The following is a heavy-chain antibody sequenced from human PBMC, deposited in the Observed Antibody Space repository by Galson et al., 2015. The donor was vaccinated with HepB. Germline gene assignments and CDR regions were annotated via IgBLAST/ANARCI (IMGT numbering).Heavy chain of an antibody. CDR3: ARDHGIAAAGIYP. V-gene: IGHV3-21*01. D-gene: IGHD6-13*01. CDR2: ISSSSSYI. Sequence: SLRLSCAASGFTFSSYSMNWVRQAPGKGLEWVSSISSSSSYIYYADSVKGRFTISRDNAKNSLYLQMNSLRAEDTAVYYCARDHGIAAAGIYPWGQGTLVTVSS. J-gene: IGHJ5*02. CDR1: GFTFSSYS.